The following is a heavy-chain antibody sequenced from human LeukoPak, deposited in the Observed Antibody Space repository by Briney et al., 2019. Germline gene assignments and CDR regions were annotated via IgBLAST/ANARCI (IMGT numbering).Heavy chain of an antibody. Sequence: GGSLRLSSAASGFTFSSYGMHWVRQAPGKGLEWVAFIRYDGSNKYYADSVKGRFTISRDNSKNTLYLQMNSLRAEDTAVYYCAKDSSGVAALLDYWGQGTLVTVSS. CDR3: AKDSSGVAALLDY. V-gene: IGHV3-30*02. D-gene: IGHD3-10*01. CDR1: GFTFSSYG. CDR2: IRYDGSNK. J-gene: IGHJ4*02.